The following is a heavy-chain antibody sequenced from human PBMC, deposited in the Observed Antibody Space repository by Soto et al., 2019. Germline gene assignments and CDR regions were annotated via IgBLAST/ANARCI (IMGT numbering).Heavy chain of an antibody. D-gene: IGHD6-25*01. Sequence: SETLSLTCTVSGGSISSSSYYWGWIRQPPGKGLEWIGNIYYSGSTYYNPSLKSRVTISVDTSKNQFSLKLGSVTAADTAVYYCARLRASAYYYYGMDVWGQGTTVTV. CDR2: IYYSGST. J-gene: IGHJ6*02. CDR1: GGSISSSSYY. CDR3: ARLRASAYYYYGMDV. V-gene: IGHV4-39*01.